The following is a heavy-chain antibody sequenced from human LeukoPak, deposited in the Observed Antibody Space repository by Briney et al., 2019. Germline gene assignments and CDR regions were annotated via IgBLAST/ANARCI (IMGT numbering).Heavy chain of an antibody. V-gene: IGHV3-23*01. J-gene: IGHJ6*02. CDR3: AKDGGGSLEWLPPMDV. Sequence: GGSLRLSCAASGFTFSSHAMGWVRQAPGKGLEWVSSIIANGGSTYYGDSVKGRFTISRDNSRNTLYLQMNSLRAEDTAVYYCAKDGGGSLEWLPPMDVWGQGTMVTVS. CDR2: IIANGGST. CDR1: GFTFSSHA. D-gene: IGHD3-3*01.